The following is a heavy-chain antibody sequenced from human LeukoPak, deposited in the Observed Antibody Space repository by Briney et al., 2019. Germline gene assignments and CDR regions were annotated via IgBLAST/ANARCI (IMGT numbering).Heavy chain of an antibody. D-gene: IGHD3-22*01. CDR3: ARDHHSGSGYQH. CDR2: IYSGGST. V-gene: IGHV3-66*01. CDR1: GFTVSKNYY. Sequence: GGSLRLSCAASGFTVSKNYYMSWVRQAPGKGLEWVSVIYSGGSTYYADSVKGRFTISRDNSKNTLYLQMNSLRAEDTAVYYCARDHHSGSGYQHWGQGTLVTVSS. J-gene: IGHJ4*02.